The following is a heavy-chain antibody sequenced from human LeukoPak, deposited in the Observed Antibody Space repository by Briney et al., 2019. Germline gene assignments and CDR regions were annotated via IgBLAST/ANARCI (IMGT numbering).Heavy chain of an antibody. CDR3: ANSWFDYYYDSSGYYSGTGQANFDI. CDR2: ISGSGGST. CDR1: GFTFSDYY. D-gene: IGHD3-22*01. J-gene: IGHJ3*02. V-gene: IGHV3-23*01. Sequence: GGPLRLSCAASGFTFSDYYMSWIRQAPGKGLEWVSAISGSGGSTYYADSVKGRFTISRDNSKNTLYLQMNSLRAEDTAVYYCANSWFDYYYDSSGYYSGTGQANFDIWGQGTMVTVSS.